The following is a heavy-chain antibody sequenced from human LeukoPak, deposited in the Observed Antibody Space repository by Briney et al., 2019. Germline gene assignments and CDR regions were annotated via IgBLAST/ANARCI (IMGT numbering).Heavy chain of an antibody. D-gene: IGHD3-10*01. V-gene: IGHV3-48*03. CDR1: GFTFSDSE. J-gene: IGHJ6*02. CDR3: ARDGRPPLVRGVLKPFMDV. CDR2: ISSGGSAI. Sequence: PGGSLRLSCAASGFTFSDSEMNWVRQAPGKGLEWVSYISSGGSAIYYADSVKGRFTISRDNAKNSLYLQMNSLRAEDTAVYYCARDGRPPLVRGVLKPFMDVWGQGTTVTVSS.